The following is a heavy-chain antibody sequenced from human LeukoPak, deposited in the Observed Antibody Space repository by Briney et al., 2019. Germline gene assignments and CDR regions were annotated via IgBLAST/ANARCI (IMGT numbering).Heavy chain of an antibody. CDR3: ARVSGYDFSLDY. J-gene: IGHJ4*02. CDR1: GFTVSSNY. Sequence: GGSLRLSCAASGFTVSSNYMTWVRQAPGKGLEWVSVIYSGGRTQYADSVKGRFTISRHNFKSTVYLQMNSLIAGDTAVYYCARVSGYDFSLDYWGQGTMVTVSP. D-gene: IGHD5-12*01. CDR2: IYSGGRT. V-gene: IGHV3-53*04.